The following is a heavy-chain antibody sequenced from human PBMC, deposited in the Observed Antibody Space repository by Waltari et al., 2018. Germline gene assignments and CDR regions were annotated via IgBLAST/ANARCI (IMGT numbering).Heavy chain of an antibody. CDR3: ARDLSGYDLGGYYYYYGMDV. CDR1: GGSISSYY. J-gene: IGHJ6*02. Sequence: QVQLQESGPGLVKPSATLSLPCTVSGGSISSYYWSWIRQPPGKGLEWIGYIYYSGSTNYNPSLKSRVTISVDTSKNQFSLKLSSVTAADTAVYYCARDLSGYDLGGYYYYYGMDVWGQGTTVTVSS. CDR2: IYYSGST. D-gene: IGHD5-12*01. V-gene: IGHV4-59*01.